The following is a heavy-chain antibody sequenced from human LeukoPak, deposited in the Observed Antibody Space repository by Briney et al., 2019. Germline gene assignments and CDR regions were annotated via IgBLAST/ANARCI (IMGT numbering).Heavy chain of an antibody. J-gene: IGHJ5*02. V-gene: IGHV4-39*01. CDR3: ARHGPLGYFSSTSCHGGWFDP. CDR1: GGSISSSSYY. Sequence: SETLSLTCTVSGGSISSSSYYWGWIRQPPGKGLEWIGSIFYSGSTYYNPSLKSRVTISVDTSKNQFSLKLSSVTAADTAVYYCARHGPLGYFSSTSCHGGWFDPWGQGTLVTVS. D-gene: IGHD2-2*01. CDR2: IFYSGST.